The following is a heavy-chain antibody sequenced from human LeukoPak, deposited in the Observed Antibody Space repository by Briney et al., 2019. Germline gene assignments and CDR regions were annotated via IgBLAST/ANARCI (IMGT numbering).Heavy chain of an antibody. CDR3: ARVIYGYRVDY. V-gene: IGHV4-34*01. J-gene: IGHJ4*02. CDR2: INHSGST. D-gene: IGHD5-24*01. Sequence: SETLSLTCAVYGGSFSGYYWSWIRQPPGKGLEWIGEINHSGSTNYNPSLKSRVTISVDTSKNQFSLKLSSVTAADTAVYYCARVIYGYRVDYWGQGTLVTVSS. CDR1: GGSFSGYY.